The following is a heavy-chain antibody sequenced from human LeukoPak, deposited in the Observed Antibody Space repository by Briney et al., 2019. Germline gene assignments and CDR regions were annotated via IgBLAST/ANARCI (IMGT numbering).Heavy chain of an antibody. CDR1: GGSFSGYY. CDR2: INHSGST. CDR3: ARHGLWEPFDY. Sequence: SETLSLTSAVYGGSFSGYYWSWIRQPPGKGLEWIGEINHSGSTNYNPSLKSRVTISVDTSKNQFSLKLSSVTAADTAVYYCARHGLWEPFDYWGQGTLVTVSS. V-gene: IGHV4-34*01. D-gene: IGHD3-16*01. J-gene: IGHJ4*02.